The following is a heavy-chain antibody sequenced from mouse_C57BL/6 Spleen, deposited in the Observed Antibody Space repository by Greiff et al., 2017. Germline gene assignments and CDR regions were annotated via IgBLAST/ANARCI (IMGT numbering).Heavy chain of an antibody. J-gene: IGHJ4*01. V-gene: IGHV1-78*01. Sequence: VQLQQSDAELVKPGASVKISCKASGYTFTDSTMHWVKQRPEQGLEWIGYIYPRDGSTNYNEKFNGKATLTADKSSSTAYMQLNSLTSEDSAVYFCARGFAYYVTDYGYWGQGTTVTVAT. CDR2: IYPRDGST. CDR3: ARGFAYYVTDYGY. CDR1: GYTFTDST. D-gene: IGHD1-1*01.